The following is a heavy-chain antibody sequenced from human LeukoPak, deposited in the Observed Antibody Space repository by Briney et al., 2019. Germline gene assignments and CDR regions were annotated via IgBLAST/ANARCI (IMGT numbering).Heavy chain of an antibody. J-gene: IGHJ4*02. D-gene: IGHD1-1*01. Sequence: GGSLRLSCVASGCTFSSFWMSWVRQAPGKGLEWVANRKVDGSEKYYADSVKGRFTISRDNAEKSLYLQMNSLTAEDTAVYSCPTQPETTGQAFAYRGQGTQVTVSS. CDR1: GCTFSSFW. V-gene: IGHV3-7*03. CDR2: RKVDGSEK. CDR3: PTQPETTGQAFAY.